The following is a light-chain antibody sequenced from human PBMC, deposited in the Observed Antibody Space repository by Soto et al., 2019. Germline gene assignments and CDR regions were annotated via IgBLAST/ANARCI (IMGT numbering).Light chain of an antibody. J-gene: IGKJ2*01. Sequence: EIVLTQSPGTLSLSPGEGVTLSCRASQSVSSSFLAWYQQKPGQAPRLLIYGASSRATGIPDRFSGSGSGTDFTITISRLEPEDFAVYYCQQYDSSPYTFGQGTKLEIK. CDR1: QSVSSSF. CDR3: QQYDSSPYT. CDR2: GAS. V-gene: IGKV3-20*01.